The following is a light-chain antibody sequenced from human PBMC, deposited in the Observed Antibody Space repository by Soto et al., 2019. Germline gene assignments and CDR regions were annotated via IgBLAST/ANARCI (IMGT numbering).Light chain of an antibody. V-gene: IGKV1-5*03. CDR2: KAS. CDR3: QQYTTYPLT. Sequence: DIQMTQSPYSLSASVGDRVTITCRSSESISSWLAWYQQKPGKAPKLLIFKASSLEGGVPSRFSGSGSGTEFTLTISSLQPDDFATYSCQQYTTYPLTFGGGIKVEIK. J-gene: IGKJ4*01. CDR1: ESISSW.